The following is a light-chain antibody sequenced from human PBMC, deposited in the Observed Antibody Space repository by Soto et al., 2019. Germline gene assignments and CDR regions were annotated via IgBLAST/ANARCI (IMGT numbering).Light chain of an antibody. J-gene: IGLJ1*01. CDR3: SSYAGSNNYV. CDR1: SSDVGGYNY. V-gene: IGLV2-8*01. Sequence: QSALTQPPSASGSPGQSVTISCTGTSSDVGGYNYVSWYQQHPGKAPKLMIYEVSERPSGVPDRFSASKSGNTASLTVSGLQAEDEDDYYCSSYAGSNNYVFGTGTKVTVL. CDR2: EVS.